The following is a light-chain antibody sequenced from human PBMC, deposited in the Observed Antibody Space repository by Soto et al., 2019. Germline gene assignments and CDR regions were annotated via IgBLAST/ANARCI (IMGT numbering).Light chain of an antibody. CDR2: GAS. J-gene: IGKJ1*01. CDR3: QQYGSSGT. Sequence: TQSPSSRAASVVDRVTSACQASQDITNYLNWYQQKPGQAPRLLIYGASNRATGIPDRFSGSGSGTDFTLTISRLEPEDFAVYYCQQYGSSGTCGQGTTVDIK. CDR1: QDITNY. V-gene: IGKV3-20*01.